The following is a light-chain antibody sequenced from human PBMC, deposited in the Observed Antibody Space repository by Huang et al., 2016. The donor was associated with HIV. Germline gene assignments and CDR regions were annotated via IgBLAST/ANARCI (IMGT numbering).Light chain of an antibody. CDR3: QQNNNWPPLFT. V-gene: IGKV3-15*01. CDR1: QSVSSN. J-gene: IGKJ3*01. Sequence: EIVMTRSPATLSVSPGERATLSCRASQSVSSNLAWYQQKPGQAPRLLIYGASTRATGIPARFSGSGSGTEFTLTISSLQSEDFAVYYCQQNNNWPPLFTFGPGTKVDIK. CDR2: GAS.